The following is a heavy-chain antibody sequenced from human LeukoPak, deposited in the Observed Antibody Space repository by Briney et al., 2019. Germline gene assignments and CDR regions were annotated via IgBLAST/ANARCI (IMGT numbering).Heavy chain of an antibody. CDR1: GFTLSNYA. Sequence: GGSLRLSCAASGFTLSNYAIHWVRQAPGKGLEWVAVISYDGINKYYADSVKDRFTISRDNAKNSLYLQMNSLRAEDTAVYYCAELGITMIGGVWGKGTTVTISS. V-gene: IGHV3-30*04. D-gene: IGHD3-10*02. CDR2: ISYDGINK. J-gene: IGHJ6*04. CDR3: AELGITMIGGV.